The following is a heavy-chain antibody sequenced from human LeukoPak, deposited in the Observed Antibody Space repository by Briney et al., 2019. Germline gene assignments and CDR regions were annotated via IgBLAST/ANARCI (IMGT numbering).Heavy chain of an antibody. J-gene: IGHJ4*02. CDR1: GYSISSGYY. Sequence: SETLSLTCTVSGYSISSGYYWGWIRQPPGKGLEWIGSIYHSGSTYYNPSLNSRVTISVDTSKNQFSLKLSSVTAADTAVYYCARSIAVAGRFDYWGQGTLVTVSS. CDR3: ARSIAVAGRFDY. D-gene: IGHD6-19*01. CDR2: IYHSGST. V-gene: IGHV4-38-2*02.